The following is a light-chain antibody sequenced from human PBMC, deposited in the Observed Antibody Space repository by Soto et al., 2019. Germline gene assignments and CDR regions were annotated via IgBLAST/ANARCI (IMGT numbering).Light chain of an antibody. CDR2: YDT. CDR1: NIGSKS. Sequence: SYELTQPPSVSLAPGHAARITCAGDNIGSKSVHWYQQKPGQAPTLVIFYDTRRPSGIPERFSGSNSGNTPTLAISGVEGGDEADYFCQVWDGTSEQYVFGPGTKLTVL. V-gene: IGLV3-21*04. J-gene: IGLJ1*01. CDR3: QVWDGTSEQYV.